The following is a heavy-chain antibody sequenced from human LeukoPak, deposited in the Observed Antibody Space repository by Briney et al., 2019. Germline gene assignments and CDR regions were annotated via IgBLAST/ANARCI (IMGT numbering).Heavy chain of an antibody. Sequence: SETLSLTCTVSGGSISNYYWSWIWQPAGRGLEWIGRIHSTGSTNYNPSLKSRVTMSPDMSKNQFSLNLRSVTAADTAVYYCARGAATVSNDAFDIWGQGTMVTVSS. CDR1: GGSISNYY. CDR3: ARGAATVSNDAFDI. V-gene: IGHV4-4*07. J-gene: IGHJ3*02. CDR2: IHSTGST. D-gene: IGHD1-1*01.